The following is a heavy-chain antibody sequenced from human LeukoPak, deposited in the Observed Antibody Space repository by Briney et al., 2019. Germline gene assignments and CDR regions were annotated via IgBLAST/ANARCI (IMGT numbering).Heavy chain of an antibody. CDR2: INSDGSST. V-gene: IGHV3-74*01. CDR3: ARDGPSIIFRSNTDAFDI. Sequence: GGSLRLSCAASGFTFSSYWMHWVRQAPGKGLVWVSRINSDGSSTTYADSVKGRFTVSRDNAKDTVYLQMNSLRAEDTAVYYCARDGPSIIFRSNTDAFDIWGQGTMVTVSS. J-gene: IGHJ3*02. D-gene: IGHD3-10*01. CDR1: GFTFSSYW.